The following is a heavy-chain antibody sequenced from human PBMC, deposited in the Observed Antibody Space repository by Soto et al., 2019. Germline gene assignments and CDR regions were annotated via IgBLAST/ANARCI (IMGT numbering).Heavy chain of an antibody. V-gene: IGHV4-59*01. Sequence: SSETLSLTCTLSGGSISNYYWTWIRQTPGKGLEWIGYVYYSGNTNSNPSLKSRVSISVDMSKNQFSLELSSVTAADTAMYYCAIELDTDVGGLVFYDAFDILGPGTKVTVSS. CDR2: VYYSGNT. CDR1: GGSISNYY. J-gene: IGHJ3*02. D-gene: IGHD5-18*01. CDR3: AIELDTDVGGLVFYDAFDI.